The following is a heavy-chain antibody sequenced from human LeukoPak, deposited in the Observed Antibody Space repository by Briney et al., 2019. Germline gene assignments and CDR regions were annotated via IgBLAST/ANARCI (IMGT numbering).Heavy chain of an antibody. J-gene: IGHJ4*02. CDR1: GYSISSGYY. CDR2: IYHSGGT. D-gene: IGHD3-16*01. CDR3: TREKSYGYIRADS. Sequence: PSETLSLTCTVSGYSISSGYYWGWIRQPPGKGLEWIGSIYHSGGTKYNPSLESRVTISIDTSKNQLSLRLSSVTAADTAVYYCTREKSYGYIRADSWGQGTLVAVSS. V-gene: IGHV4-38-2*02.